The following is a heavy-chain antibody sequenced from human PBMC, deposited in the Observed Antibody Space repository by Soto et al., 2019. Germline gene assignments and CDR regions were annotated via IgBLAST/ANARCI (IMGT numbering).Heavy chain of an antibody. CDR2: INHSGST. CDR3: ARGKLSVVRGVLDY. D-gene: IGHD3-10*01. V-gene: IGHV4-34*01. Sequence: SETLSLTCAVYGGSLSGYYWSWIRQPPGKGLEWIGEINHSGSTNYNPSLKSRVTISVDTSKNQFSLKLSSVTAADTAVYYCARGKLSVVRGVLDYWGQGTLVTVSS. CDR1: GGSLSGYY. J-gene: IGHJ4*02.